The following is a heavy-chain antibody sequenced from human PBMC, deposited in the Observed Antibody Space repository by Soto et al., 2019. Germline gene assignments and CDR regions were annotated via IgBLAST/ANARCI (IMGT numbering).Heavy chain of an antibody. V-gene: IGHV4-4*02. J-gene: IGHJ6*02. D-gene: IGHD3-3*01. CDR1: VGSISSSNW. CDR3: ARDRLITIFGVVIQFYGMEL. CDR2: IYHSGST. Sequence: PSETLSLTCAFSVGSISSSNWWSWVRQPPGKGLEWIGEIYHSGSTNYNPSLKSRVTMSVDKSKNQFSLKLSSVTAADTAVYYCARDRLITIFGVVIQFYGMELWGQGTTVRVSS.